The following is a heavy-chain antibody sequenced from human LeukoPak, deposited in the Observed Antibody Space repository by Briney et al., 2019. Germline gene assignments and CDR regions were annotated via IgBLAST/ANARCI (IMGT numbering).Heavy chain of an antibody. D-gene: IGHD1-26*01. Sequence: GGSLRLSCAAYGFTFDDYAMHWVRQAPGKGLEWVSGISWNSGSIGYADSVKGRFTISRDNAKNSLYLQMNSLRAEDTALYYCAKVSGSYLGYSDYWGQGTLVTVSS. CDR1: GFTFDDYA. V-gene: IGHV3-9*01. CDR2: ISWNSGSI. J-gene: IGHJ4*02. CDR3: AKVSGSYLGYSDY.